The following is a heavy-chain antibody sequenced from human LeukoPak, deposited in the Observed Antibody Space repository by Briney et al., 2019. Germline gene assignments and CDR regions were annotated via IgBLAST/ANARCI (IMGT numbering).Heavy chain of an antibody. J-gene: IGHJ4*02. CDR1: GYTXTGYY. V-gene: IGHV1-2*02. CDR2: INPNSGGT. Sequence: ASVRVSCKASGYTXTGYYIHWVRQAPGQGLEWMGWINPNSGGTNYAQKFQGRVTMTRDTSITTAYMELSRLRSDDTAVYYCARGPYLVRGVIIDYWGQRTLVTVSS. CDR3: ARGPYLVRGVIIDY. D-gene: IGHD3-10*01.